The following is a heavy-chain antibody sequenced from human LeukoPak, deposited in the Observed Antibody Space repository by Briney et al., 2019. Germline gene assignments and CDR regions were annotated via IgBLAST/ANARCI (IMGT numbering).Heavy chain of an antibody. CDR3: ARDFTLYGSGMGFDY. D-gene: IGHD3-10*01. V-gene: IGHV4-39*07. Sequence: PSETLSLTCTVSGGSISSSSYYWGWIRQPPGEGLEWIGSIYYSGSTYYNPSLKSRVTISVDTSKNQFSLKLSSVTAADTAVYYCARDFTLYGSGMGFDYWGQGTLVTVSS. CDR2: IYYSGST. CDR1: GGSISSSSYY. J-gene: IGHJ4*02.